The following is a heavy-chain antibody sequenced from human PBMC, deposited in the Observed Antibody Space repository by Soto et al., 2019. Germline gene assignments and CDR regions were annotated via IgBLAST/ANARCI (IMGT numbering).Heavy chain of an antibody. CDR1: GFTFSSYS. J-gene: IGHJ1*01. Sequence: GGSLRLSCAASGFTFSSYSMNWVRQAPGKGLEWVSYISSSSTIYYADSVKGRFTISRDKAKNSLYLQMNSLGAEDTAVYYCARAGGLYCSGGSCYPKYFQHWGQGTLVTVSS. CDR2: ISSSSTI. D-gene: IGHD2-15*01. CDR3: ARAGGLYCSGGSCYPKYFQH. V-gene: IGHV3-48*01.